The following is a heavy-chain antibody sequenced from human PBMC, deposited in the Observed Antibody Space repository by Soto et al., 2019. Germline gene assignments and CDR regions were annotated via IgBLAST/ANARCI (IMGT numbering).Heavy chain of an antibody. D-gene: IGHD3-3*01. Sequence: PGGSLRLSCAASGFTFSDYYMSWIRQAPGKGLEWVSYISSSGSTIYYADSVKGRFTISRDNAKNSLYLQMNSLRAEDTAVYYCARGWEPITIFGVAPKHAFDIWGQGTMVTVSS. CDR1: GFTFSDYY. CDR3: ARGWEPITIFGVAPKHAFDI. V-gene: IGHV3-11*01. CDR2: ISSSGSTI. J-gene: IGHJ3*02.